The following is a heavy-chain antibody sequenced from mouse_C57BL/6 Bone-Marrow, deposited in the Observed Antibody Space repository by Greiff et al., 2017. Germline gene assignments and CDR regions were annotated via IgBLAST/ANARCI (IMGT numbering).Heavy chain of an antibody. CDR2: IWWDDDK. J-gene: IGHJ2*01. V-gene: IGHV8-8*01. CDR1: GFSLSTFGMG. D-gene: IGHD4-1*01. Sequence: QVQLKESGPGILQPSQTLSLTCSFSGFSLSTFGMGVGWIRQPSGKRLEWLAHIWWDDDKYYNPALKSRLTISKDTSKNQVFLKIANVDTADTATYYCAQIAGGYSLYFDDWGQGTTLTVSS. CDR3: AQIAGGYSLYFDD.